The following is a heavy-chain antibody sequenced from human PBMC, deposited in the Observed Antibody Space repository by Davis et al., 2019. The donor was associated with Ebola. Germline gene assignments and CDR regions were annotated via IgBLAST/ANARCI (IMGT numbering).Heavy chain of an antibody. V-gene: IGHV3-30-3*01. CDR3: ARAYIDYMDV. CDR2: ISYDGSNK. D-gene: IGHD2-15*01. CDR1: GFTFSSYA. J-gene: IGHJ6*03. Sequence: PGGSLRLSCAASGFTFSSYAMHWVRQAPGKGLEWVAVISYDGSNKYYADSVKGRFTISRDNSKNTLYLQMNSLRAEDTAVYYCARAYIDYMDVWGKGTTVTVSS.